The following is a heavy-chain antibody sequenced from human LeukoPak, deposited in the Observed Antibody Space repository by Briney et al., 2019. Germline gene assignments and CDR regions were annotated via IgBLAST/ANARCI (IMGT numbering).Heavy chain of an antibody. J-gene: IGHJ4*02. Sequence: GGSLRLSCSASGFTFSNYAMHWVRQAPGKGLECVSTISSNGGRTYYADSVKGRFTISRDNSKNTLYVQMSSLRAEDTAVYYCVRRIAVARRGYFDYWGQGTLVTVSS. V-gene: IGHV3-64*05. CDR3: VRRIAVARRGYFDY. CDR1: GFTFSNYA. CDR2: ISSNGGRT. D-gene: IGHD6-19*01.